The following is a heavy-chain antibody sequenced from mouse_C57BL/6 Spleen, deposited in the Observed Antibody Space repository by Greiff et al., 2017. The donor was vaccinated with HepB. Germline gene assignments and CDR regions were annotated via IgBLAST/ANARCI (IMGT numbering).Heavy chain of an antibody. D-gene: IGHD2-13*01. CDR2: IDPSDSYT. CDR1: GYTFTSYW. CDR3: ARGGDSYYAMDY. Sequence: QVQLQQPGAELVMPGASVKLSCKASGYTFTSYWMHWVKQRPGQGLEWIGEIDPSDSYTNYNQKFKGKSTLTEDKSSSTAYMQRSSLTSEDSAVCYCARGGDSYYAMDYWGQGTSVTVSS. J-gene: IGHJ4*01. V-gene: IGHV1-69*01.